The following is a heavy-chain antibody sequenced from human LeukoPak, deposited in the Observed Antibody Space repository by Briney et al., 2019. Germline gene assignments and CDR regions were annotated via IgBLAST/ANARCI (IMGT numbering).Heavy chain of an antibody. CDR2: ISYDGSNK. D-gene: IGHD3-22*01. CDR3: AKESHYYDSSGYYFIEYFDY. CDR1: GFTFSSYG. V-gene: IGHV3-30*18. J-gene: IGHJ4*02. Sequence: GGSLRLSCAASGFTFSSYGMHWVRQAPGKGLEWVAVISYDGSNKYYADSVKGRFTISRDNSKNTLYLQMNSLRAEDTAVYYCAKESHYYDSSGYYFIEYFDYWGQGTLVTVSS.